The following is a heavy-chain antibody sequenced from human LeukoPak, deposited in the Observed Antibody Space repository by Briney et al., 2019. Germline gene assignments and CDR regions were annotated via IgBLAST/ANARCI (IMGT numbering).Heavy chain of an antibody. D-gene: IGHD3-9*01. CDR3: AREAPRGVRYFDWLFSFDY. J-gene: IGHJ4*02. CDR2: IYTSGST. CDR1: GGSIRSYY. Sequence: SETLSLTCTVSGGSIRSYYWSWIRQPAGKGLEWIGRIYTSGSTNYNPSLKSRVTMSVDTSKNQFSLKLSSVTAADTAVYYCAREAPRGVRYFDWLFSFDYWGQGTLVTVSS. V-gene: IGHV4-4*07.